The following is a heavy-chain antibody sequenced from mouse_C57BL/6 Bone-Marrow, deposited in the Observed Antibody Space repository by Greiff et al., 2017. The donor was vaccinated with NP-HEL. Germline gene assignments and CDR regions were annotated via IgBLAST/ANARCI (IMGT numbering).Heavy chain of an antibody. D-gene: IGHD2-5*01. CDR3: ARGVRDFLDWFAY. CDR2: ISNGGGST. V-gene: IGHV5-12*01. CDR1: GFTFSDYY. Sequence: EVQLVESGGGLVQPGGSLKLSCAASGFTFSDYYMYWVRQTPEKRLEWVAFISNGGGSTYYPDNVKGRATISRDNAKNTLYLQMSRLKSEDTAMYYCARGVRDFLDWFAYWGQGTLVTVSA. J-gene: IGHJ3*01.